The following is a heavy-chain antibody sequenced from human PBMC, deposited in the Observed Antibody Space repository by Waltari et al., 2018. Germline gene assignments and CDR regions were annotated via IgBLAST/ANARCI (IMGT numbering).Heavy chain of an antibody. CDR1: GFTFSSYA. Sequence: QVQLVESGGGVVQPGRSLRLSCAASGFTFSSYAMPWVRQAPGKGLEWVAVISYDGSNKYYADSVKGRFTISRDNSKNTLYLQMNSLRAEDTAVYYCARDESSWTPYYMDVWGKGTTVTVSS. V-gene: IGHV3-30-3*01. J-gene: IGHJ6*03. D-gene: IGHD6-13*01. CDR2: ISYDGSNK. CDR3: ARDESSWTPYYMDV.